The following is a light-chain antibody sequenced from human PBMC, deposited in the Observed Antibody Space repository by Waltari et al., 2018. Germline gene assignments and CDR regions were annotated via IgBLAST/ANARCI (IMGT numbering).Light chain of an antibody. J-gene: IGKJ4*01. CDR1: QSVRSN. CDR3: QQYNSWPLT. CDR2: DAS. V-gene: IGKV3-15*01. Sequence: EIVMTPSPATLSVSPGERASLSCRASQSVRSNLAWYQQKPGQAPRLLIYDASTRATGVPARFSGSGSGTEFTLTISSLQSEDFAVYYCQQYNSWPLTFGGGTKVEIK.